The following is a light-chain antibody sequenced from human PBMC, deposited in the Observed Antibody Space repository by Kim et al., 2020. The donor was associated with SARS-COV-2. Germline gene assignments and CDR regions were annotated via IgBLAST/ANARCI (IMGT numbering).Light chain of an antibody. J-gene: IGLJ3*02. V-gene: IGLV3-27*01. CDR1: VLAKKY. CDR3: YSAADNIWV. Sequence: SYELTQPSSVSVSPGQTARITCSGDVLAKKYARWFQQKPGQAPVLVIYKDNERPSGIPERFSGSSSGTTVTLTISGAQVEDEADYYCYSAADNIWVFGGGTKLTVL. CDR2: KDN.